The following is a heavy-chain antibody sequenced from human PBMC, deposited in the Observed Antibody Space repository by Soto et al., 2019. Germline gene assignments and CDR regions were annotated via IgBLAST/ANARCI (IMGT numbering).Heavy chain of an antibody. CDR2: IIPIFGTA. V-gene: IGHV1-69*06. CDR1: GGTFSSYA. CDR3: ASRLGLRFLEWLPQGDYYYYYGMDV. J-gene: IGHJ6*02. D-gene: IGHD3-3*01. Sequence: QVQLVQSGAEVKKPGSSVKVSCKASGGTFSSYAISWVRQAPGQGLEWMGGIIPIFGTANYAQKFQGRVPITADKSTSTAYMELSSLRSEDTAVYYCASRLGLRFLEWLPQGDYYYYYGMDVWGQGTTVTVSS.